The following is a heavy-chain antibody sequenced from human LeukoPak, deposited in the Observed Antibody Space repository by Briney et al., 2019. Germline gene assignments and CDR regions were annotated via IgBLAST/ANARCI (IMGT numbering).Heavy chain of an antibody. CDR3: ARDREYSSSPGAFDI. J-gene: IGHJ3*02. D-gene: IGHD6-6*01. V-gene: IGHV3-7*01. CDR1: GFTFNSYT. Sequence: PGGSLRLSCAASGFTFNSYTMNWVRQAPGKGLEWVANIKQDGSEKYYVDSVKGRFTISRDNAKNSLYLQMNSLRAEDTAVYYCARDREYSSSPGAFDIWGQGTMVTVSS. CDR2: IKQDGSEK.